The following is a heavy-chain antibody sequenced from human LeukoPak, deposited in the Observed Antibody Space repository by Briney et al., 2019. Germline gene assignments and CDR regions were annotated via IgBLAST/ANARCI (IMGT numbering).Heavy chain of an antibody. V-gene: IGHV3-33*01. J-gene: IGHJ4*02. CDR3: ARDFAYYLDS. Sequence: PGKSLTLSCAASGFTFSSNGLHWVRQAPGKGLEWVAVIWFDGSRKYYADSVKGRFTISRDNSKNTLYMRMNSLRAEDTAVYYCARDFAYYLDSWGQGTLVTVPS. D-gene: IGHD2-21*01. CDR1: GFTFSSNG. CDR2: IWFDGSRK.